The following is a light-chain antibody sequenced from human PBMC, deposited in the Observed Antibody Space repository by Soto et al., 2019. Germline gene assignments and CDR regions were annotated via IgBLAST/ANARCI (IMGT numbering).Light chain of an antibody. J-gene: IGLJ1*01. CDR2: DVS. V-gene: IGLV2-14*01. CDR3: SSYTTSNTRQIV. CDR1: SSDVGGYNY. Sequence: QSVLTQPASGSGSPGQSITISCTGTSSDVGGYNYVSWYQQHPGKAPKFMIYDVSNRPSGVSNLFSGSKSGNTASLTIYGLQAEDEADYYCSSYTTSNTRQIVFGTGTKVPVL.